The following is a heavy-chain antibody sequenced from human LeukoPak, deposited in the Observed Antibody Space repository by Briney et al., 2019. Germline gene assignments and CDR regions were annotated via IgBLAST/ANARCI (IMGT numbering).Heavy chain of an antibody. CDR2: IYTSGST. V-gene: IGHV4-61*02. CDR1: GGSINSGIYY. J-gene: IGHJ4*02. D-gene: IGHD4-11*01. Sequence: SETLSLTCTVSGGSINSGIYYWSWIRQPAGKGLEWIGRIYTSGSTNYNPSLKSRVTMSVDTSKNQFSLKLSSVTAADTAVYYCARGLEYFDYWGQGTLVTVSS. CDR3: ARGLEYFDY.